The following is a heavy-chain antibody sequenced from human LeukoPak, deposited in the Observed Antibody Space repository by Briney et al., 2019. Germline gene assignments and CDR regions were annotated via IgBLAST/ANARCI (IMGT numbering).Heavy chain of an antibody. J-gene: IGHJ4*02. V-gene: IGHV3-66*01. D-gene: IGHD2-15*01. CDR1: GFTVSSDY. CDR3: AREDRWMGGFDY. CDR2: IYSADTT. Sequence: GGSLRLSCAASGFTVSSDYMTWVRQAPGKGLEWVSIIYSADTTYYADSVRGRFTISRDNSKDTLYLQMNSLRAEDSAVYYCAREDRWMGGFDYWGQGTLVTVSS.